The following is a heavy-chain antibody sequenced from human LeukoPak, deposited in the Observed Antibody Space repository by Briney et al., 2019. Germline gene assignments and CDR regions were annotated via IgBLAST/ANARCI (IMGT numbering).Heavy chain of an antibody. J-gene: IGHJ4*02. CDR2: IYYSGST. V-gene: IGHV4-31*03. D-gene: IGHD2-15*01. CDR3: ARETKRVGYCSGGSCQN. Sequence: SETLSLTCTVSGGSISSGVYYWSWIRQHPGKGLEWIGYIYYSGSTYYSPSLKSRVTISVDTSKNQFSLKLSSVTAADTAVYYCARETKRVGYCSGGSCQNWGQGTLVTVSS. CDR1: GGSISSGVYY.